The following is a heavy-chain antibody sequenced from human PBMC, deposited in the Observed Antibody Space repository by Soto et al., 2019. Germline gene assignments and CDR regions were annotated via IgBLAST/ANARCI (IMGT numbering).Heavy chain of an antibody. CDR2: ISSSSSYI. V-gene: IGHV3-21*01. J-gene: IGHJ2*01. Sequence: EVQLVESGGGLVKPGGSLRLSCAASGFTFSSYSMNWVRQAPGKGLEWVSSISSSSSYIYYADSVKGRFTISRDNAKNSMYLQMNSLRAEDTAVYYCARDGWGGATEYFDLGGRGTLVTVSS. CDR3: ARDGWGGATEYFDL. D-gene: IGHD1-26*01. CDR1: GFTFSSYS.